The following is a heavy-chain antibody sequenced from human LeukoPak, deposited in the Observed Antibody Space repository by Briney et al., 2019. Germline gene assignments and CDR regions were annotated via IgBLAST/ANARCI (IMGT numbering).Heavy chain of an antibody. D-gene: IGHD4-17*01. Sequence: GGSLRLSCAASGFTFSDHYMAWVRQAPGKGLEWVSVIYTGGSTHYADSVKDRFTISRDNSKSTLYLQMNSLTVEDTAVYYCARYHADSVAGFDPWGQGTQVTVSS. V-gene: IGHV3-66*01. J-gene: IGHJ5*02. CDR1: GFTFSDHY. CDR2: IYTGGST. CDR3: ARYHADSVAGFDP.